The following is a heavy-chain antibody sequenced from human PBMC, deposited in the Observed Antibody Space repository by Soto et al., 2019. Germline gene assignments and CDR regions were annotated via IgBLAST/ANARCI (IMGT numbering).Heavy chain of an antibody. V-gene: IGHV4-31*03. CDR3: GREGYGAS. CDR1: GASISSGGYW. J-gene: IGHJ4*02. Sequence: QVQLQESGPGLVKPSLTLSLTCTVSGASISSGGYWWSWIRQHPGKGLEWIGYISYSGITYYNPSLKSRVSILADTSKNQFSLKLTSVTAADTAVYYCGREGYGASWGQGTLVTVSS. CDR2: ISYSGIT. D-gene: IGHD5-12*01.